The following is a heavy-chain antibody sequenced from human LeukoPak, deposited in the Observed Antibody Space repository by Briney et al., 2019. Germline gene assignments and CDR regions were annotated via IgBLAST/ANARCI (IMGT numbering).Heavy chain of an antibody. V-gene: IGHV3-21*01. CDR1: GFTFSSYS. CDR2: ISSSSSYI. D-gene: IGHD3-22*01. J-gene: IGHJ2*01. CDR3: ARGGDSSGYYYVAYFDL. Sequence: PGGSLRLSCAASGFTFSSYSMNWVRQAPGRGLEWVSSISSSSSYIYYADSVKGRFTISRDNAKNSLYLQMNSLRDEDTAVYYCARGGDSSGYYYVAYFDLWGRGTLVTVSS.